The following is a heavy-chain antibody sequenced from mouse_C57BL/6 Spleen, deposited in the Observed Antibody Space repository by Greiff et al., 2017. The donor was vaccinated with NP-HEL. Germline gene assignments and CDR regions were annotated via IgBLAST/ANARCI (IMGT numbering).Heavy chain of an antibody. CDR2: IDPSDSET. V-gene: IGHV1-52*01. CDR1: GYTFTSYW. Sequence: QVQLQQPGAELVRPGSSVKLSCKASGYTFTSYWMHWVKQRPIQGLEWIGNIDPSDSETPYNQKFKDKATLTVDKSSSTAYMQLSSLTSEDSAVYYCAADFYYAMDYWGQGTSVTVSS. J-gene: IGHJ4*01. CDR3: AADFYYAMDY.